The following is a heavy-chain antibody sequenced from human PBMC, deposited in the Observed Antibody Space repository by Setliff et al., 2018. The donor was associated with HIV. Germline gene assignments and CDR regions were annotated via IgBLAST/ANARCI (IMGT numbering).Heavy chain of an antibody. J-gene: IGHJ4*02. CDR2: IRSSGDT. CDR3: TIPASSLAPN. V-gene: IGHV4-39*01. D-gene: IGHD6-13*01. CDR1: GASISSHNYY. Sequence: SETLSLTCTVSGASISSHNYYWGWIRQSPGKGLEWIASIRSSGDTYYNPSLQSRVIISVDTSNNQISLKLTSVTAADTAVYYCTIPASSLAPNWGRGTQVTV.